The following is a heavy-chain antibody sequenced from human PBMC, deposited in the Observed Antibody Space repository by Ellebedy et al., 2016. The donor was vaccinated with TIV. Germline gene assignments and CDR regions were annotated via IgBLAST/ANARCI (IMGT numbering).Heavy chain of an antibody. V-gene: IGHV3-74*01. Sequence: GESLKISCAASGFTFSSHWMHWVRQAPGKGLVWVSRINSDGSSTSYADSVKGRFTISRDNAKNTLYLQMNSLRAEDTAVYYCARERDYYFDLWGRGTLVTVSS. J-gene: IGHJ2*01. CDR2: INSDGSST. CDR1: GFTFSSHW. CDR3: ARERDYYFDL. D-gene: IGHD4-11*01.